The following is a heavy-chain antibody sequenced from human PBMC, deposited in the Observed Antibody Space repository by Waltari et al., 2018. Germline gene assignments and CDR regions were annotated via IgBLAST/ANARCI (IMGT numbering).Heavy chain of an antibody. CDR3: ARSRKLGWFDP. D-gene: IGHD1-26*01. CDR2: IYHSGST. V-gene: IGHV4-38-2*01. CDR1: GYSISSGYY. J-gene: IGHJ5*02. Sequence: QVQLQESGPGLVKPSETLSLTCAVSGYSISSGYYWGWIRQPPGKGLEWIGSIYHSGSTYTNPSLTRRGTISVDTPKNQFSLKLGSVTAADTAVYYCARSRKLGWFDPWGQGTLVTVSS.